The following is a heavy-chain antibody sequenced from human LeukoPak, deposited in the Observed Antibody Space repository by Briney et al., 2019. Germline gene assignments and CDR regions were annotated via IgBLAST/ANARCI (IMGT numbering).Heavy chain of an antibody. CDR3: ARGEDRSGYRTDF. D-gene: IGHD3-22*01. CDR1: GYSISSGYY. Sequence: PSETLSLTCTVSGYSISSGYYWGWIRQPPGKGLEWIGSIYHSGSTYYNPSLKSRVTISVDTSKNQFSLKLSSVTAADTAVYYCARGEDRSGYRTDFRGQGTLVTVSS. J-gene: IGHJ4*02. V-gene: IGHV4-38-2*02. CDR2: IYHSGST.